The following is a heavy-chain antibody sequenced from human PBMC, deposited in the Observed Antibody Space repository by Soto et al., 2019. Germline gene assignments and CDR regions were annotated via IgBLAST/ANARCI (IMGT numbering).Heavy chain of an antibody. D-gene: IGHD3-10*01. J-gene: IGHJ6*03. CDR3: ARGLILWFGELSRRGGYYYYMDV. CDR2: INDSGNI. Sequence: QVQLQQWGAGLLKPSETLSLTCAVYGGSFSGYQWSWIRQTPGKGLEWIGEINDSGNINYNPSFKSRVTILLDTPKKQISLKLSSVIAADTAVYFCARGLILWFGELSRRGGYYYYMDVWGKGTTVTVSS. V-gene: IGHV4-34*01. CDR1: GGSFSGYQ.